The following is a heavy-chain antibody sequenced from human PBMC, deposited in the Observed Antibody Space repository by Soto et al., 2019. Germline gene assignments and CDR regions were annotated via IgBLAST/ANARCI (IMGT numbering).Heavy chain of an antibody. J-gene: IGHJ4*02. CDR1: GGSFSNYY. V-gene: IGHV4-4*08. CDR3: ASGAPSRY. CDR2: IYNSGTT. D-gene: IGHD4-17*01. Sequence: QMQLQESGPGLVKASETLSLTCSVSGGSFSNYYWGWIRQAPGKGLEWIGSIYNSGTTNYNPSLKSRVIISIESSKSQFSLSLNSVTVADSAVYYCASGAPSRYWGQGVLVTVSS.